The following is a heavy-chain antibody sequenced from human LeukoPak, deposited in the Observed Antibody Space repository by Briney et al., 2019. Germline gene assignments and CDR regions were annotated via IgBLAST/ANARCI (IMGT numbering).Heavy chain of an antibody. CDR2: TYNRSTWYN. V-gene: IGHV6-1*01. Sequence: SQTLSLSFAISGDSVSSNSAALNWIRQSPSKGLEWLGRTYNRSTWYNYYAVSVKSRLPINPDTSKNHFSLQLNSVTPEDTAVYYCARSSWSIAAAVDWGQGTLVTVSS. D-gene: IGHD6-13*01. J-gene: IGHJ4*02. CDR1: GDSVSSNSAA. CDR3: ARSSWSIAAAVD.